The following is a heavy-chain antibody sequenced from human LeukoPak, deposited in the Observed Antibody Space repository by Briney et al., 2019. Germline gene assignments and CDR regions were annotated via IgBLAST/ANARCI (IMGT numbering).Heavy chain of an antibody. V-gene: IGHV3-15*01. CDR1: GFTFSNAW. Sequence: GGSLRLSCAASGFTFSNAWMSWVRQAPGKGQEWVGRIKSKTDGGTTDYAAPVKGRFTISRDDSKNTLYLQMNSLKTEDTAVYYCTTAYCSSTSCYLSYWGQGTLVTVSS. J-gene: IGHJ4*02. D-gene: IGHD2-2*01. CDR3: TTAYCSSTSCYLSY. CDR2: IKSKTDGGTT.